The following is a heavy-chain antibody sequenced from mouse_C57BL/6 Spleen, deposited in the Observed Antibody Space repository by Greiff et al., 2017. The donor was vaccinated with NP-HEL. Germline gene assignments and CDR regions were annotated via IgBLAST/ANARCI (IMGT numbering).Heavy chain of an antibody. CDR2: IDPSDSYI. J-gene: IGHJ2*01. CDR3: ARFQLTGTLFDY. V-gene: IGHV1-69*01. Sequence: VQLQQPGAELVMPGALVKLSCKASGYTFTSYWMHWVKQRPGQGLEWIGEIDPSDSYINYNQKFKGKSTLTVDKSSSTAYMQLSSLTSEDSAVYYCARFQLTGTLFDYWGQGTTLTVSS. CDR1: GYTFTSYW. D-gene: IGHD4-1*01.